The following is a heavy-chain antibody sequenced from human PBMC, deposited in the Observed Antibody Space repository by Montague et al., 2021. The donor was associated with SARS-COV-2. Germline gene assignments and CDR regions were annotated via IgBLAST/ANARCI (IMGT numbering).Heavy chain of an antibody. CDR1: GAPINSRY. J-gene: IGHJ5*01. CDR3: ARQGGSDYGWFDY. D-gene: IGHD1-26*01. Sequence: SETLSLTCTVSGAPINSRYWSWIRQPAGKGLEWIGYYHSGRTKYNPSLKSRVTISVDTSKNQFSMKVTSVTAADTAVYYCARQGGSDYGWFDYWGQGTLVTVSS. V-gene: IGHV4-59*08. CDR2: YHSGRT.